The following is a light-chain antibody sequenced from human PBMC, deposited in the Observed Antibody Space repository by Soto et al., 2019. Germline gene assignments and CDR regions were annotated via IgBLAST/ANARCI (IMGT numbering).Light chain of an antibody. J-gene: IGKJ2*02. V-gene: IGKV3-20*01. CDR1: QSVGSYY. Sequence: EIVLTQSPGTLSLSPGERATLSCRASQSVGSYYLAWYQQKPGQPPRLLIYGASTRATGIPDRCSGSGSGTDFTLTISRLEPEDFAVYFCQQYGSSGTFGQGTKLEIK. CDR3: QQYGSSGT. CDR2: GAS.